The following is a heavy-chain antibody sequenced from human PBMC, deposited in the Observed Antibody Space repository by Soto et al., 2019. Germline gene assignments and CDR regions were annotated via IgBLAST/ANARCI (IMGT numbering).Heavy chain of an antibody. CDR2: ISGGGDTT. J-gene: IGHJ4*02. V-gene: IGHV3-23*01. D-gene: IGHD3-10*01. Sequence: EVQLLESGGGLVQPGGSLRLSCAASGFTFNNYAMTWVRQAPGKGLEWVSAISGGGDTTSYADSVKGRFTVSRDGSKNTLYRQMGSRSAQETALYYCAKGRGGSGSLTPRVDFWGQGPLVTVSS. CDR1: GFTFNNYA. CDR3: AKGRGGSGSLTPRVDF.